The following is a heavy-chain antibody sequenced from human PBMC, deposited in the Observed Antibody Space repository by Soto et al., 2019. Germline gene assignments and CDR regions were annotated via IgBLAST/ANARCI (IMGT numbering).Heavy chain of an antibody. CDR1: GGTFSTSA. V-gene: IGHV1-69*12. CDR3: PRDKDRQQLGGNYYYILDV. J-gene: IGHJ6*02. D-gene: IGHD3-3*02. CDR2: IMPVFATP. Sequence: QVQLVQSGAEVKKPGSSVKVSCKASGGTFSTSAISWVRQAPGQGLEWVGGIMPVFATPDYAQKFQGRVTITADESTTTAYLELTSLRTDDTAVYYCPRDKDRQQLGGNYYYILDVWGQGTAITVSS.